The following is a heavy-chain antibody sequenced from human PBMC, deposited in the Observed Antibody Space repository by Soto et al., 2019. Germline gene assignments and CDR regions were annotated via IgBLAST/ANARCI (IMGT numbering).Heavy chain of an antibody. Sequence: QVQLQESGPGLVKPSGTLSLTCAVSGGSISSSNWWTWVRQPPGKGLEWIGEIYHSGSTNYNPSLKSRVTIAVAKPKNQFSLKLSSVTAADPAVYYCARGGGLGELLIWGQGTLVTVSS. D-gene: IGHD1-26*01. J-gene: IGHJ4*02. CDR2: IYHSGST. V-gene: IGHV4-4*02. CDR3: ARGGGLGELLI. CDR1: GGSISSSNW.